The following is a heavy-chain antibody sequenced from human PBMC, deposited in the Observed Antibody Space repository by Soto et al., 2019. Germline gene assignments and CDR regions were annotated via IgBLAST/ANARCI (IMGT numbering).Heavy chain of an antibody. CDR3: ARGSSGWYASFDF. J-gene: IGHJ4*02. Sequence: QVQLVQSGAEVKEPGASVKVSCKASGYTFANYYLDWVRQAPGQGLEWMGIIHPSAGATDSPQKCRVRVTMTRDTSTSTVYMELNSLTSEDTAVYYCARGSSGWYASFDFWGQGTLVTVSS. D-gene: IGHD6-19*01. V-gene: IGHV1-46*01. CDR1: GYTFANYY. CDR2: IHPSAGAT.